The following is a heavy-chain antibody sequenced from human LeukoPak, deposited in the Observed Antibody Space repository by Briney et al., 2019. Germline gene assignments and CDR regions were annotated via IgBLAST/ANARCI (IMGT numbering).Heavy chain of an antibody. CDR3: VLGYCSSTSCSTLMDV. D-gene: IGHD2-2*02. J-gene: IGHJ6*04. V-gene: IGHV1-69*13. CDR2: IIPIFGTA. CDR1: GYTFTSYG. Sequence: SVKVSCKASGYTFTSYGISRVRQAPGQGLEWMGGIIPIFGTANYAQKFQGRVTITADESTSTAYMELSSLRSEDTAVYYCVLGYCSSTSCSTLMDVWGKGTTVTVSS.